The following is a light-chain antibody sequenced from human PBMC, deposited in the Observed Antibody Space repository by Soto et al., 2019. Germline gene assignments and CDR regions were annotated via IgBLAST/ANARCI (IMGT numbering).Light chain of an antibody. CDR1: QSVSSGF. CDR3: KQYGSWPQT. CDR2: GAS. Sequence: EIVMTQSPATLSVSPGERATLSCRASQSVSSGFLAWYQQKPGQAPRPLVYGASNRATGIPDRFSGSGSGTDFTLNISRLEPEDVGVYYCKQYGSWPQTFGQGTKVDIK. V-gene: IGKV3-20*01. J-gene: IGKJ1*01.